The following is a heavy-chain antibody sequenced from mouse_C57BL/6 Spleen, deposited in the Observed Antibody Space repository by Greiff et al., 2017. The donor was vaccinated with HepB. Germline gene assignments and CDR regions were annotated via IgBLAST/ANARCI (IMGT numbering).Heavy chain of an antibody. CDR3: ARMKTATLDY. CDR1: GYTFTDYY. J-gene: IGHJ2*01. V-gene: IGHV1-26*01. Sequence: EVQLQQSGPELVKPGASVKISCKASGYTFTDYYMNWVKQSHGKSLEWIGDINPNNGGTSYNQKFKGKATLTVDKSSSTAYMELRSLTSEDSAVYYGARMKTATLDYWGQGTTLTVSS. D-gene: IGHD1-1*01. CDR2: INPNNGGT.